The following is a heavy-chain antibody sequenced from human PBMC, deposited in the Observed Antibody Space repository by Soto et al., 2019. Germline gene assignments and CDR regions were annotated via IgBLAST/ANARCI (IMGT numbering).Heavy chain of an antibody. V-gene: IGHV4-34*01. Sequence: SETLSLTCAVYGGSCSGYYWSWIRQPPGKGLEWIGEINHSGSTNYNPSLKSRVTISVDTSKNQFSLKLSSVTAADTAVYYCARPTRQWLGLRYYYGMDVWGQGTTVTVS. CDR2: INHSGST. CDR3: ARPTRQWLGLRYYYGMDV. CDR1: GGSCSGYY. D-gene: IGHD6-19*01. J-gene: IGHJ6*02.